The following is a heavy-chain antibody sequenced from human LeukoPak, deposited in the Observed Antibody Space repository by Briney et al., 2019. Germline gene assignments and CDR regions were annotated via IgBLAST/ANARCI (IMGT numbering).Heavy chain of an antibody. CDR1: GGSISSGGYS. CDR3: ARTPLNYDYVWGSYRSTTYFDY. V-gene: IGHV4-30-2*01. D-gene: IGHD3-16*02. CDR2: VYHSGSA. Sequence: SQTLSLTCAVSGGSISSGGYSWSWIRQPPGKGLEWIGDVYHSGSAYYNPSLKSRVTISVDRSKNQFSLKLSSVTAADTAVYYCARTPLNYDYVWGSYRSTTYFDYWGQGPVVTVSS. J-gene: IGHJ4*02.